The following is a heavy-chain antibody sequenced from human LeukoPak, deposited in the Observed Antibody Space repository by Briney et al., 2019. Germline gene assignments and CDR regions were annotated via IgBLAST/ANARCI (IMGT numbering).Heavy chain of an antibody. J-gene: IGHJ4*02. Sequence: PGGSLRLSCAASGFSVSRNYMTWVRQAPGEGLEWVSLIYSGGSTSYADSVKGRFTISRDNSKNTLYLQMNSLRAEDTAVYYCARDVYNSRFYGFDYWGQGTLVTVSS. V-gene: IGHV3-66*01. D-gene: IGHD6-13*01. CDR1: GFSVSRNY. CDR2: IYSGGST. CDR3: ARDVYNSRFYGFDY.